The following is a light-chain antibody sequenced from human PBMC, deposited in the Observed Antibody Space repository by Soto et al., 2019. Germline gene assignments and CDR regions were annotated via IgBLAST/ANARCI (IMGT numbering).Light chain of an antibody. CDR1: SSNIGAGFD. CDR3: HSYDDSLSVSRV. Sequence: QSVLTQPPSVSGAPGQRVTISCTGSSSNIGAGFDVHWYQQLPGTAPKLLIYDNSNRPSGVPDRFSGSKSGTSASLAITGLQTEDEADYYCHSYDDSLSVSRVFGTGTKLTVL. V-gene: IGLV1-40*01. J-gene: IGLJ1*01. CDR2: DNS.